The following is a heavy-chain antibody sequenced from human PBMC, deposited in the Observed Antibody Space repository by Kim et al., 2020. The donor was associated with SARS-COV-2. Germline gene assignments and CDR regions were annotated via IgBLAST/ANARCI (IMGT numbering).Heavy chain of an antibody. J-gene: IGHJ3*02. CDR3: ARDHYGGNSWHAFDI. D-gene: IGHD4-17*01. CDR1: GFTFSSYA. CDR2: ISYDGSNK. Sequence: GGSLRLSCAASGFTFSSYAMHWVRQAPGKGLEWVAVISYDGSNKYYADSVKGRFTISRDNSKNTLYLQMNSLRAEDTAVYYCARDHYGGNSWHAFDIWGQGTMVTVSS. V-gene: IGHV3-30*04.